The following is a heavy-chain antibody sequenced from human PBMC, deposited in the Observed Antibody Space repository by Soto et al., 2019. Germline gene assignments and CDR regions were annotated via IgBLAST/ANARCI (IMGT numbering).Heavy chain of an antibody. V-gene: IGHV4-4*02. CDR2: IYRTGST. CDR1: GVSFTGNNW. J-gene: IGHJ4*02. D-gene: IGHD1-7*01. CDR3: ASRDPGTSVDY. Sequence: SETLSLTCAVSGVSFTGNNWLTWVRQPPGQGLEWIGEIYRTGSTNYNPSLKSRVTISLDKSENQFSMKVTSLTAADTAVYYCASRDPGTSVDYWGQGTLVTVS.